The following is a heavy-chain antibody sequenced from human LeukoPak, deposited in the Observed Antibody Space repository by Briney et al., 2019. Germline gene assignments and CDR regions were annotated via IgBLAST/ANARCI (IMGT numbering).Heavy chain of an antibody. V-gene: IGHV3-13*01. Sequence: GGSLRLSCSASGFSFRNYDMHWVRQPTGKGLEWVSAVGTGGDTYYAGSVKGRFTVVRENAKNTLYLQMNSLRAGDTSMYYCARRSAAAGIDAFDIWGQGTMVTVSS. D-gene: IGHD6-13*01. CDR3: ARRSAAAGIDAFDI. CDR1: GFSFRNYD. J-gene: IGHJ3*02. CDR2: VGTGGDT.